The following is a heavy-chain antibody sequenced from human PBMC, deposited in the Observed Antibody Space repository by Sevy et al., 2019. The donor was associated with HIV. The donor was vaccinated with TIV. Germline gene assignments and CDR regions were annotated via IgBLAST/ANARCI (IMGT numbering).Heavy chain of an antibody. CDR1: GFTFSSYV. CDR3: AKEETTGYI. V-gene: IGHV3-23*01. CDR2: ISASGGST. Sequence: GGSLRLSCTASGFTFSSYVISWVRQAPGKGLEWVSTISASGGSTYYGDSVKGGFTISRDNSKKNVYLDMNSLRAEDTAIVYCAKEETTGYIWGQGTLVTVSS. D-gene: IGHD3-9*01. J-gene: IGHJ4*02.